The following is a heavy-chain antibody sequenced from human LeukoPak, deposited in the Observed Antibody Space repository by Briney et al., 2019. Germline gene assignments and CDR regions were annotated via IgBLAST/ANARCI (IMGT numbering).Heavy chain of an antibody. CDR2: IYYSGSA. CDR3: ARDGYNPIDY. D-gene: IGHD5-24*01. V-gene: IGHV4-39*02. Sequence: PSETLSLTCSVSVGSISGSSFYWGWIRQPPGKVLEWIGTIYYSGSAYYNSSLKSRVTISVDTSKNQFSLKLSSVTAADAAVYYCARDGYNPIDYWGQGTLVTVSS. CDR1: VGSISGSSFY. J-gene: IGHJ4*02.